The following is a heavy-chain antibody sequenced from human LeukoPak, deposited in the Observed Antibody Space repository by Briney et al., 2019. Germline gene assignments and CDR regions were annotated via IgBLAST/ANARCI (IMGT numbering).Heavy chain of an antibody. CDR3: VRDNSIADRGWWLDP. CDR1: GFRFTGYW. D-gene: IGHD1-14*01. CDR2: IDPSGHIT. Sequence: ASVKVSCKASGFRFTGYWMHWVRQAPGQGLEWMGIIDPSGHITNSAQKFQGRLTVTRDTPTSTVYMELSSLRSDDTAVYYCVRDNSIADRGWWLDPWGQGTLVTVSS. J-gene: IGHJ5*02. V-gene: IGHV1-46*01.